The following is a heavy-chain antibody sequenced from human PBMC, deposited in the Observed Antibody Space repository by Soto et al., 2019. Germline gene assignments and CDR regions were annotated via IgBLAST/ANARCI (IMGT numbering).Heavy chain of an antibody. J-gene: IGHJ5*02. CDR1: GGSISSGGYY. CDR3: ASLTYSSSWYNWFDP. D-gene: IGHD6-13*01. Sequence: QVQLQESGPGLVKPSQTLSLTCTVSGGSISSGGYYWSWIRQHPGKGLEWIGYIYYSGSTYHNPSLKSRVTISVDTSKNQFSLKLSSVTAADTAVYYCASLTYSSSWYNWFDPWGQGTLVTVSS. V-gene: IGHV4-31*03. CDR2: IYYSGST.